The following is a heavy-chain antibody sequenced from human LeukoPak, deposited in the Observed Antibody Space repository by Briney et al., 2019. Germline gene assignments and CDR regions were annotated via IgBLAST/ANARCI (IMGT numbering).Heavy chain of an antibody. D-gene: IGHD6-6*01. J-gene: IGHJ4*02. CDR1: GGSISSGDYY. V-gene: IGHV4-30-4*01. Sequence: SETLSLTCTVSGGSISSGDYYWSWIRQPPGKGLEWIGYIYYSGSTYYNPSLKSRVTISVDTSKNQFSLKLSSVTAADTAVYYCARDHLAPYFASYSSSSGTFDNWGQGTLVTVSS. CDR2: IYYSGST. CDR3: ARDHLAPYFASYSSSSGTFDN.